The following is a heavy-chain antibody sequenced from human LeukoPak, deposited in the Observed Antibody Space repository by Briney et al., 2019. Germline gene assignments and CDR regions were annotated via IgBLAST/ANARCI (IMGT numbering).Heavy chain of an antibody. V-gene: IGHV4-61*02. D-gene: IGHD5-12*01. CDR1: GGSISSGSYY. CDR3: ARDSGSGYGILDY. CDR2: IYTSGST. J-gene: IGHJ4*02. Sequence: SETLSLTCTVSGGSISSGSYYWSWIRQPAGKGLEWIGRIYTSGSTNYNPSLKSRVTISVDTSKNQFSLKLSSVTAADTAVYYCARDSGSGYGILDYWGQGTLVTVSS.